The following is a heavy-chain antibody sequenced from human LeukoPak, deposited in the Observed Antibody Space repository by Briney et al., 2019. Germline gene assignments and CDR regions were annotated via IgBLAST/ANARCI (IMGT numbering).Heavy chain of an antibody. Sequence: GGSLRLSCAASGFAFSSYAMSWVRQAPGKGLEWVSAISGSGGSTYYADSVKGRFTISRDNSKNTLYLQMNSLRAEDTAVYYCARDYGDYPYGMDVWGQGTTVTVSS. V-gene: IGHV3-23*01. CDR3: ARDYGDYPYGMDV. CDR2: ISGSGGST. J-gene: IGHJ6*02. D-gene: IGHD4-17*01. CDR1: GFAFSSYA.